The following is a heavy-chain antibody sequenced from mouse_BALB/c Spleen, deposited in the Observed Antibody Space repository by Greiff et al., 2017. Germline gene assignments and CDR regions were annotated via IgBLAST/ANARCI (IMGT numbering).Heavy chain of an antibody. CDR2: IYPSDSYT. J-gene: IGHJ3*01. CDR3: TRGETARATSAWFAY. V-gene: IGHV1-69*02. CDR1: GYTFTSYW. D-gene: IGHD3-2*01. Sequence: VQLQQPGAELVRPGASVKLSCKASGYTFTSYWINWVKQRPGQGLEWIGNIYPSDSYTNYNQKFKDKATLTVDKSSSTAYMQLSSPTSEDSAVYYCTRGETARATSAWFAYWGQGTLVTVSA.